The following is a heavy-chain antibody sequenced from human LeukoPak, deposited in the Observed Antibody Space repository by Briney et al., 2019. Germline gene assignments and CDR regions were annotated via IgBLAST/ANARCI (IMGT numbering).Heavy chain of an antibody. J-gene: IGHJ6*03. D-gene: IGHD2-2*01. CDR3: ARVVPAASHYDYYYMDV. CDR2: IGTYGGDT. CDR1: TSR. Sequence: GASVKVSCKATSRISWVRQAPGQGLEWMGWIGTYGGDTYYAQKFQGRITVTTDTSTSTVYMELRNLRSEDTAVYYCARVVPAASHYDYYYMDVWGKGTTVTVSS. V-gene: IGHV1-18*01.